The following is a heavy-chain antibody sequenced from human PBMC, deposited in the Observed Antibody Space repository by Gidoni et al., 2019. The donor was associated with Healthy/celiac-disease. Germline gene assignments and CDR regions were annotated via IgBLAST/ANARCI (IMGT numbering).Heavy chain of an antibody. CDR2: ISYDGSNK. V-gene: IGHV3-30*01. D-gene: IGHD2-21*02. J-gene: IGHJ3*02. CDR3: ARSRHIVVVTATHDAFDI. Sequence: QVQLVESGGGVVQPGRSLRLSCAASGFTFSSYAMHWVRQAPGKGLEWVAVISYDGSNKYYADSVKGRFTISRDNSKNTLYLQMNSLRAEDTAVYYCARSRHIVVVTATHDAFDIWGQGTMVTVSS. CDR1: GFTFSSYA.